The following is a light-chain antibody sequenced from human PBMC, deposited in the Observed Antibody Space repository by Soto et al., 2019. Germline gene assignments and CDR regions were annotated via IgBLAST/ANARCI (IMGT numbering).Light chain of an antibody. V-gene: IGKV1-9*01. Sequence: IQLTQSPSSLSASVGDRVTITCRASQVISSFLAWYQQKPGKAPKLLIYAASTLQSGVPSRFSGSGSGTDFTLTIRSLQPEDFATYYCQQLNSYPWTFGQGTKVEIK. CDR3: QQLNSYPWT. J-gene: IGKJ1*01. CDR2: AAS. CDR1: QVISSF.